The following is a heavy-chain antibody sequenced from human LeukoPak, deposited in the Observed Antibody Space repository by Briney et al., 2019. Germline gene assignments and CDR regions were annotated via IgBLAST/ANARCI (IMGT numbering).Heavy chain of an antibody. D-gene: IGHD2-21*01. V-gene: IGHV1-24*01. CDR3: AKFTRGKVVGAFDI. CDR2: FDPEDGET. CDR1: GYTLTELS. Sequence: ASVKVSCKVSGYTLTELSMHWVRQAPGKGLEWMGGFDPEDGETIYAQKFQGRVTMTEDTSTDTAYMELSSLRAEDTAVFYCAKFTRGKVVGAFDIWGQGTTVTVSS. J-gene: IGHJ3*02.